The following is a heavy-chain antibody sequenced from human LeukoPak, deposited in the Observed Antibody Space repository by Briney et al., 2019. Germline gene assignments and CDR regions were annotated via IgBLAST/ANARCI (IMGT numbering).Heavy chain of an antibody. CDR2: MDADGNNT. CDR3: VRGGWYLYNALDI. CDR1: GFTLKNSW. Sequence: PGGSLRLSCVASGFTLKNSWMSWVRHAPGKGVVWVSRMDADGNNTHYVDSVKGRFTISRDNAKDTLYLQMNSLRVEDTAVYYCVRGGWYLYNALDIWGQGTLVTVSS. D-gene: IGHD6-19*01. V-gene: IGHV3-74*01. J-gene: IGHJ3*02.